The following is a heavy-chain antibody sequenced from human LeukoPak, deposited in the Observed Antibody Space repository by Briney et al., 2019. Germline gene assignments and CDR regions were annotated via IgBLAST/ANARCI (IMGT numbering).Heavy chain of an antibody. CDR3: AKDSSGSYSDTFDY. J-gene: IGHJ4*02. V-gene: IGHV3-23*01. CDR2: ISGSGGST. Sequence: TGGSLRLSCAASGFTFSSYAMGWVRQAPGKGLEWVSAISGSGGSTYYADSVKGRFTISRDNSKNTLYLQMNSLRAEDTAVYYCAKDSSGSYSDTFDYWGQGTLVTVSS. D-gene: IGHD1-26*01. CDR1: GFTFSSYA.